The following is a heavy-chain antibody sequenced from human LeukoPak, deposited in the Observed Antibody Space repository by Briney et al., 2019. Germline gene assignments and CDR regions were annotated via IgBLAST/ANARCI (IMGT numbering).Heavy chain of an antibody. CDR3: AKDYDYVWGSYRVAFDY. Sequence: GGSLRLSCAASGFTFSNYAMRWVRQAPGKGLEWVSAISGSGGSTYYADSVKGRFTISRDNSKNTLYLQMNSLRAEDTAVYYCAKDYDYVWGSYRVAFDYWGQGTLVTVSS. V-gene: IGHV3-23*01. CDR2: ISGSGGST. CDR1: GFTFSNYA. J-gene: IGHJ4*02. D-gene: IGHD3-16*02.